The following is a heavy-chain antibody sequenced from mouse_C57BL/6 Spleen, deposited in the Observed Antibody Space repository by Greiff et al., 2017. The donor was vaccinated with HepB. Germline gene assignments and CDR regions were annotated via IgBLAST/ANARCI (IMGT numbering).Heavy chain of an antibody. Sequence: EVMLVESGGGLVQPKGSLKLSCAASGFSFNTYAMNWVRQAPGKGLEWVARIRSKSNNYATYYADSVKDRFTISRDDSESMLYLQMNNLKTEDTAMYYCVRQGGTHYAMDYWGQGTSVTVSS. CDR3: VRQGGTHYAMDY. CDR2: IRSKSNNYAT. CDR1: GFSFNTYA. J-gene: IGHJ4*01. D-gene: IGHD2-14*01. V-gene: IGHV10-1*01.